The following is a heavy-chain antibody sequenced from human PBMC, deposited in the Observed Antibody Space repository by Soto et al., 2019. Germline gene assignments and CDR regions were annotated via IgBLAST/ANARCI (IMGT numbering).Heavy chain of an antibody. CDR2: IYFGGST. CDR3: ASWPNWSHS. V-gene: IGHV4-59*01. Sequence: SETLSLTCTVSGGSLSPNYWTWIRQPPGKGLEWVGYIYFGGSTNYNPSLKSRVTISVDTSKNQFSLKLSSVTAADTAVYYCASWPNWSHSRRQGLLVTV. J-gene: IGHJ5*01. CDR1: GGSLSPNY.